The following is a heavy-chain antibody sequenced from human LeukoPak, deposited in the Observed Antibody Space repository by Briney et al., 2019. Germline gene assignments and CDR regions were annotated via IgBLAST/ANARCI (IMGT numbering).Heavy chain of an antibody. D-gene: IGHD5-18*01. Sequence: PGGSLRLSCAASGFTFDDYTMHWVRQAPGKGLEWVSLISWDGGSTYYADSVKGRFTISRDNSKNSLYQQMNSLRTEDTALYYCAKDIGGGYSYGSTVFDYWGQGTLVTVSS. V-gene: IGHV3-43*01. CDR2: ISWDGGST. J-gene: IGHJ4*02. CDR1: GFTFDDYT. CDR3: AKDIGGGYSYGSTVFDY.